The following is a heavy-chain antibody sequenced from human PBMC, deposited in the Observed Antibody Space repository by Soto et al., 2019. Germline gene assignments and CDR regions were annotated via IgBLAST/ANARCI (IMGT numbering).Heavy chain of an antibody. CDR1: GYPFGAYY. J-gene: IGHJ6*02. V-gene: IGHV1-46*01. Sequence: GASVKVSCKASGYPFGAYYMHWMRQAPGQGLEWMGIINPSDGRTTYAQKFQGRVTITRDTSASTAYMELSSLRSEDTAVYYCARGYVVPAAIFSGGMDVWGQGTTVTVSS. CDR3: ARGYVVPAAIFSGGMDV. CDR2: INPSDGRT. D-gene: IGHD2-2*01.